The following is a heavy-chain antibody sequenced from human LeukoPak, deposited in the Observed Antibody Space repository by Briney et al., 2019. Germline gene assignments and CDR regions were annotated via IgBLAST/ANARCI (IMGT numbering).Heavy chain of an antibody. V-gene: IGHV4-38-2*02. CDR2: IYHSGST. Sequence: SETLSLTCTVSGYSISSGYYWGWIRQPPGKGLEWIGSIYHSGSTYYNPSLKSRVTISVDTSKNQFSLKLSSVTAADTAVYYCARERRSGSAFDIWGQGTMVTVSS. CDR3: ARERRSGSAFDI. D-gene: IGHD1-1*01. J-gene: IGHJ3*02. CDR1: GYSISSGYY.